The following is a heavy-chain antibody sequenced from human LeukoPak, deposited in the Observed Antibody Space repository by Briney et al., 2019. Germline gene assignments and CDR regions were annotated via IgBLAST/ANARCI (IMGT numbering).Heavy chain of an antibody. CDR3: ARGAPGVSAFDI. Sequence: PSETLSLTCTVSGGSIRSSSYYWSWIRQPPGKGLEWIGEINHSGYTNYNPSLKSRVTISVDTSKNQFSLKLSSVTAADTAVYYCARGAPGVSAFDIWGQGTMVTVSS. CDR1: GGSIRSSSYY. D-gene: IGHD3-10*01. J-gene: IGHJ3*02. CDR2: INHSGYT. V-gene: IGHV4-39*07.